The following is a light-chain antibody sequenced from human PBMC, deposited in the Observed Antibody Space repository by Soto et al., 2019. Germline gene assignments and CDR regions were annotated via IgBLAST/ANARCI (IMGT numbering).Light chain of an antibody. CDR1: QSISSY. CDR3: QQSYSTPRRT. Sequence: DIPMTQSPSSLSASVGDRVTITCRASQSISSYLNWYQQKPGKAPKLRIYAASSLQSGVPSRFSVSGSWTDFTLTISSLQPEDFATYYCQQSYSTPRRTFGQGTKVDIE. CDR2: AAS. J-gene: IGKJ1*01. V-gene: IGKV1-39*01.